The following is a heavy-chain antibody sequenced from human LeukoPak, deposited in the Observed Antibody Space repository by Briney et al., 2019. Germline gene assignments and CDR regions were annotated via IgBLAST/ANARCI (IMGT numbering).Heavy chain of an antibody. D-gene: IGHD1-26*01. CDR3: ARDIQWELRFDY. Sequence: SETLSLTCTVSGGSISSSSYYWGWIRQPPGKGLEWIGSIYYSGSTYYNPSLKSRVTISVDTSKNQFSLKLSSVTAADTAVYYCARDIQWELRFDYWGQGTLVTVSS. CDR1: GGSISSSSYY. J-gene: IGHJ4*02. CDR2: IYYSGST. V-gene: IGHV4-39*02.